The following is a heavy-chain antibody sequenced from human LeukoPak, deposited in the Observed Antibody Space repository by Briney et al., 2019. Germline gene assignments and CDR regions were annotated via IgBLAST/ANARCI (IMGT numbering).Heavy chain of an antibody. V-gene: IGHV3-30*04. J-gene: IGHJ4*02. CDR2: ISYDGSNK. CDR3: ARERLPAAIPFDY. D-gene: IGHD2-2*01. CDR1: GFTFGSYA. Sequence: PGGSLRLSCAASGFTFGSYAMHWVRQAPGKGLEWVAVISYDGSNKYYADSVKGRFTISRDNSKNTLYLQMNSLRAEDTAVYYCARERLPAAIPFDYWGQGTLVTVSS.